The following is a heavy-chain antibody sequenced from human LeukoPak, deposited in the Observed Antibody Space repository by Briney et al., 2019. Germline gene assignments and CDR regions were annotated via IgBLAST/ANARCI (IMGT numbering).Heavy chain of an antibody. CDR1: VGSINSGKW. Sequence: PSGTLSLTCAVPVGSINSGKWWSWVRQSPGKGLEGTEEIYHNGAPNYNPSLKSRVTISPDTIKNHFSLKMTTVTAADTAVYYCAPAPILGGEVGEHYGYGMDVWGQGTTVIVSS. J-gene: IGHJ6*02. CDR3: APAPILGGEVGEHYGYGMDV. CDR2: IYHNGAP. D-gene: IGHD2-2*02. V-gene: IGHV4-4*02.